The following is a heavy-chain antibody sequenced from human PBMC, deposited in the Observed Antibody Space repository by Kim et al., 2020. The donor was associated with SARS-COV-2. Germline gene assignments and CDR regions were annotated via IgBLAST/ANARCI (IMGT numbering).Heavy chain of an antibody. CDR1: GGSISSSSYY. D-gene: IGHD2-8*02. Sequence: SETLSLTCTVSGGSISSSSYYWGWIRQPPGKGLEWIGSIHYSGRTYDNPSLKSRVTISVDTSKNQFSLKLSSVTAADTAVYYCATMPLNYYGTGGPHWGQGTLVTVSS. V-gene: IGHV4-39*01. CDR3: ATMPLNYYGTGGPH. CDR2: IHYSGRT. J-gene: IGHJ4*02.